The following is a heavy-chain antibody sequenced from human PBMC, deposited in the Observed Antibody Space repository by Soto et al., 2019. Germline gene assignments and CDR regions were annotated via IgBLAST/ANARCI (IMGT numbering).Heavy chain of an antibody. D-gene: IGHD3-22*01. CDR3: ARANLLYDSSGYYPTWFDP. J-gene: IGHJ5*02. V-gene: IGHV1-2*04. Sequence: ASVKVSCKASGYTFTGYYMHWVRQAPGQGLEWMGWINPNSGGTNYAQKFQGWVTMTRDTSISTAYMELSRLRSDDTAVYYCARANLLYDSSGYYPTWFDPWGQGTLVTVPS. CDR2: INPNSGGT. CDR1: GYTFTGYY.